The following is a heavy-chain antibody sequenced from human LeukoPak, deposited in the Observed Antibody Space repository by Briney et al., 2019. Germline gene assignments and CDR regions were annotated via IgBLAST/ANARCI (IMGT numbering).Heavy chain of an antibody. D-gene: IGHD6-19*01. CDR1: GFTFRNYA. Sequence: GGSLRLSCAASGFTFRNYAIYWVRRAPGKGLEWVSGISGSGGDTYFADSVKGRFTISRDHSKNTVFLQMDSLRAEDTAVYYCAKTTAGNSSGRYPGWPVDYWGQGTLVTVSS. V-gene: IGHV3-23*01. J-gene: IGHJ4*02. CDR3: AKTTAGNSSGRYPGWPVDY. CDR2: ISGSGGDT.